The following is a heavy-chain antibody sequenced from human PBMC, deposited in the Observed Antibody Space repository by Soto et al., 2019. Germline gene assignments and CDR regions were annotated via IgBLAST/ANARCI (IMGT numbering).Heavy chain of an antibody. CDR1: GFTFSSYA. V-gene: IGHV3-23*01. J-gene: IGHJ3*02. CDR3: AKDLGERITMVRGVIIGAFDI. CDR2: ISGSGGST. D-gene: IGHD3-10*01. Sequence: EVQLLESGGGLVQPGGSLRLSCAASGFTFSSYAMSWVRQAPGKGLEWVSAISGSGGSTYYADSVKGRFTISRDNSKNTLYLQMNSLRAEDTTVYYCAKDLGERITMVRGVIIGAFDIWGQGTMVTVSS.